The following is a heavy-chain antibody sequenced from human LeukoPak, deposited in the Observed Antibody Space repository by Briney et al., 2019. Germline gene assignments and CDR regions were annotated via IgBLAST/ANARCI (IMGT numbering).Heavy chain of an antibody. Sequence: GRSLRLSCAASGFTFDDYAMHWVRQAPGKGLEWVSGISWNSGSIGYADSVKGRFTISRDNAKNSLYLQMNSLRAEDTAVYYCASTIDCGGDCSSPNWFDPWGQGTLVTVSS. CDR1: GFTFDDYA. V-gene: IGHV3-9*01. CDR2: ISWNSGSI. CDR3: ASTIDCGGDCSSPNWFDP. D-gene: IGHD2-21*02. J-gene: IGHJ5*02.